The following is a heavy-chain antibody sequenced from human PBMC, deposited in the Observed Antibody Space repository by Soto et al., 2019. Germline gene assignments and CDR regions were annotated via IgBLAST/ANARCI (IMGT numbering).Heavy chain of an antibody. CDR3: AKGGQTFDY. Sequence: PGGSLRLSCAASGFTFSTFAMTWVRQAPGQGLEWVSAISGSGGNAYYADSVKGRFTVSRDNSKNTLYLQMNSLRAEDTAVYYCAKGGQTFDYWGQGSLVTVSS. CDR2: ISGSGGNA. V-gene: IGHV3-23*01. CDR1: GFTFSTFA. J-gene: IGHJ4*02.